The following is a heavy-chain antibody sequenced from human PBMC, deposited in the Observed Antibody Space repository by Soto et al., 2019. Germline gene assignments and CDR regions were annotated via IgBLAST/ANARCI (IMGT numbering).Heavy chain of an antibody. CDR2: VKSEAGGGTI. J-gene: IGHJ3*01. V-gene: IGHV3-15*01. D-gene: IGHD2-21*01. Sequence: EVQLVESGGGLVNPGGSLRLSCAASGITFTYAWMTWVRQAPGRGLEWVGRVKSEAGGGTIDYAAPVKGRFTISRDDSRSMLYLHMTSRKCEDTAVYYCAHIGHLPPNVVFSTWGQGTVVTVSS. CDR1: GITFTYAW. CDR3: AHIGHLPPNVVFST.